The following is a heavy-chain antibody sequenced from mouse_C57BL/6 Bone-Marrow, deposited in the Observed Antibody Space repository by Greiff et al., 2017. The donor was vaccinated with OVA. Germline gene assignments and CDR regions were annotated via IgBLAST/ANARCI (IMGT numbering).Heavy chain of an antibody. Sequence: DVKLVESGGGLVQPGGSLKLSCAASGFTFSDYYMYWVRQTPEKRLEWVAYISNGGGSTYYPDTVKGRFTISRDNAKNTLYLQMSRLKSEDTAMYYCARRPNWPYYFDYWGQGTTLTVSS. D-gene: IGHD4-1*01. J-gene: IGHJ2*01. CDR1: GFTFSDYY. CDR3: ARRPNWPYYFDY. V-gene: IGHV5-12*01. CDR2: ISNGGGST.